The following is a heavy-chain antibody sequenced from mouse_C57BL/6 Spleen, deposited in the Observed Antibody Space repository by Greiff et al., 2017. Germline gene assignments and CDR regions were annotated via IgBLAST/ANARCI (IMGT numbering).Heavy chain of an antibody. CDR3: ARDGGNYKFAY. CDR1: GFTFSSYA. J-gene: IGHJ3*01. D-gene: IGHD2-1*01. Sequence: EVMLMESGGGLVKPGGSLKLSCAASGFTFSSYAMSWVRQTPEKRLEWVATISDGGSYTYYPDNVKGRFTISRDNAKNNLYLQMSHLKSEDTAMYYCARDGGNYKFAYWGQGTLVTVSA. V-gene: IGHV5-4*01. CDR2: ISDGGSYT.